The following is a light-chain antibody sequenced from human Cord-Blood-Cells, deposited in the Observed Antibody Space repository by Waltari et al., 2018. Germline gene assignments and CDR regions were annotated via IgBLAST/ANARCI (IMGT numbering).Light chain of an antibody. V-gene: IGKV1-33*01. CDR2: DSS. J-gene: IGKJ3*01. CDR1: QDISNY. CDR3: QQYDNLFT. Sequence: DIQMTQSPSSLSASVGDRVTIPCQASQDISNYLNWYQQKPGKAPKLLIYDSSNLETGVPSRFSGSGSGTYFTFTISSLQPEDIATYYCQQYDNLFTFGPGTKVDIK.